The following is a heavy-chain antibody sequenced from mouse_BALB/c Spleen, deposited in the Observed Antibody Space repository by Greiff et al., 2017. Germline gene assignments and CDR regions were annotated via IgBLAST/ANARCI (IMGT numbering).Heavy chain of an antibody. Sequence: DVMLVESGGGLVQPKGSLKLSCAASGFTFNTYAMNRVRQAPGKGLEWVARIRSKSNNYATYYADSVKDRFTISRDDSQSMLYLQMNNLKTEDTAMYYCVRQEVYDWFAYWGQGTLVTVSA. J-gene: IGHJ3*01. CDR1: GFTFNTYA. D-gene: IGHD2-12*01. CDR3: VRQEVYDWFAY. V-gene: IGHV10-1*02. CDR2: IRSKSNNYAT.